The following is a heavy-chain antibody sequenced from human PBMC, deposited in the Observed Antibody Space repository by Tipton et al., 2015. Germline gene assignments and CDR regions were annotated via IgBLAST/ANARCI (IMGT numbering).Heavy chain of an antibody. CDR1: GFTFSRYW. CDR3: AREGSSWYFGVY. J-gene: IGHJ4*02. CDR2: IDWNGGRT. V-gene: IGHV3-20*04. D-gene: IGHD6-13*01. Sequence: GSLRLSCAASGFTFSRYWMHWVRQAPGKGLEWVAGIDWNGGRTGYADSVKGRFTISRDNAQNSLYLQMNSLRAEDTAFYYCAREGSSWYFGVYWGQGTLVTVSS.